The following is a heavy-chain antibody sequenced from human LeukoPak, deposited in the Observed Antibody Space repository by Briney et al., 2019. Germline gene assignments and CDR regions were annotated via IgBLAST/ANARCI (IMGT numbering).Heavy chain of an antibody. Sequence: GGSLRLSCVASGFTFSNYWMSWVRQAPGKGLEWVANIQQDGSEKYYVDSVKGRFTISRDNAKNSLYLQMNSLRAEDTAVYYCARGVRIAVAGNIDYWGQGTLVTVSS. D-gene: IGHD6-19*01. V-gene: IGHV3-7*04. CDR2: IQQDGSEK. CDR1: GFTFSNYW. CDR3: ARGVRIAVAGNIDY. J-gene: IGHJ4*02.